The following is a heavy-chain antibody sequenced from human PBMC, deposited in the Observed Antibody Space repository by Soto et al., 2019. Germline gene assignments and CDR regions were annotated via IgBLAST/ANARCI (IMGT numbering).Heavy chain of an antibody. D-gene: IGHD6-6*01. Sequence: EVQLVESGGGLVKPGGSLRLSCAASGFTFRSYSMNWVRQAPGKGLEWVSSISSSSFSINYADSVKGRFSISRDNAQNSLHLQMNNLRAEDTAVYYCARNESSNIYGTDVWGQGTTVTVSS. J-gene: IGHJ6*02. CDR1: GFTFRSYS. V-gene: IGHV3-21*01. CDR3: ARNESSNIYGTDV. CDR2: ISSSSFSI.